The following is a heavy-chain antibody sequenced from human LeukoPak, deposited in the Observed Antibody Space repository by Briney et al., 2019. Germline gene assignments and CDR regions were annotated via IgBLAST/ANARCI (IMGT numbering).Heavy chain of an antibody. D-gene: IGHD2-2*01. Sequence: SETLSLTCTVSGGSISSSSYYWGWIRQPPGKGLEWIVSIYYSGSTYYNQSLKSRVTISIDTSKNQFSLKLTSVTAADTAMYYCARMKGVVVIPTARPTFYSDYWGQGILVTVSS. CDR1: GGSISSSSYY. V-gene: IGHV4-39*01. CDR2: IYYSGST. J-gene: IGHJ4*02. CDR3: ARMKGVVVIPTARPTFYSDY.